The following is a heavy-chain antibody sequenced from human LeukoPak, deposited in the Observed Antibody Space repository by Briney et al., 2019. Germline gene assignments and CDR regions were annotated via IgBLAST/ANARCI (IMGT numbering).Heavy chain of an antibody. CDR1: GFPFSSDG. V-gene: IGHV3-30*18. CDR3: AKDPGIWFGEPYFDY. J-gene: IGHJ4*02. CDR2: ISYVGANK. D-gene: IGHD3-10*01. Sequence: GRSLRLSCAASGFPFSSDGMHWVRQAPGKGLEWVAVISYVGANKYYADSVKGRFTISRDNSKNTLYLQMNSLRAEDMSVYYCAKDPGIWFGEPYFDYWGQGTLVTVSS.